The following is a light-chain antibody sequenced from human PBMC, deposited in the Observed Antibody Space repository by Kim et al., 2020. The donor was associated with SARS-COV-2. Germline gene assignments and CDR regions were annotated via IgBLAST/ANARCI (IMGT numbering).Light chain of an antibody. Sequence: EIVMTQSPATLSVSPGERATLSCRASQSVSSNLAWYQKKPAQAPSLLIYGASTRATGITTRCSGGGAGTEFTLTISSLQSEDFAVYYCQQYNNWPWTFGQGTKVDIK. CDR3: QQYNNWPWT. V-gene: IGKV3-15*01. CDR1: QSVSSN. CDR2: GAS. J-gene: IGKJ1*01.